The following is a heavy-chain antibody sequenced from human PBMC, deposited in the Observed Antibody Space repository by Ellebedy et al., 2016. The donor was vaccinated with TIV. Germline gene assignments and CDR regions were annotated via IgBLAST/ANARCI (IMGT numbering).Heavy chain of an antibody. CDR2: INPSGGTT. V-gene: IGHV1-46*01. CDR3: ARVDTMIRQIDY. D-gene: IGHD3-10*01. J-gene: IGHJ4*02. Sequence: AASVKVSCKASGYSFTNFFMHWVRQAPGQGLEWMGIINPSGGTTSYAQKFQGRVTMTRDTSTSTVYMEMSSLRSEDTAVYYCARVDTMIRQIDYWGQGTLVTVSS. CDR1: GYSFTNFF.